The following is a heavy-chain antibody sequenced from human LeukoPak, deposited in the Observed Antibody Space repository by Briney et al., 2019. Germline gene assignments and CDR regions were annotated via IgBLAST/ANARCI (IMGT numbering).Heavy chain of an antibody. Sequence: SETLSLTXAVSGYSIRSGYYWGWIRHPPGKGLEWIGSIYHSGSTYYNPSLKSRVTISVDTSKNQFSLKLSSVTAADTAVYYCARQSGYSSGWPFDYWGQGTLVTVSS. CDR1: GYSIRSGYY. CDR3: ARQSGYSSGWPFDY. J-gene: IGHJ4*02. D-gene: IGHD6-19*01. CDR2: IYHSGST. V-gene: IGHV4-38-2*01.